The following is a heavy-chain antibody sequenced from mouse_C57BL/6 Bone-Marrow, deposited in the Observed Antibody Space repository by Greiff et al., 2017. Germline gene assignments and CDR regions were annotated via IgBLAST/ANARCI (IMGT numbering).Heavy chain of an antibody. CDR2: IYPGDGDT. CDR3: ARPHDYDEGYYAMDY. D-gene: IGHD2-4*01. V-gene: IGHV1-80*01. CDR1: GYAFSSYW. J-gene: IGHJ4*01. Sequence: LKESGASVKISCNASGYAFSSYWMNWVKQRPGKGLEWIGQIYPGDGDTNYNGKFKGKATLTADKSSSTAYMQLSSLTSEDSAVYFCARPHDYDEGYYAMDYWGQGTSVTVSS.